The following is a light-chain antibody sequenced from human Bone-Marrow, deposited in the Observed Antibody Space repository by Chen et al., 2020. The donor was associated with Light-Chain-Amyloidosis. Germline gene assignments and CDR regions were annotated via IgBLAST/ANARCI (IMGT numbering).Light chain of an antibody. Sequence: QSVLTQPPSASGSPEQRLTMPCSGTSSNIGINDVYWYQHFQGAAPHLLINRNNQRPSGVPDRFSASKSGTAAFLAISGLRSEDEADYYYAAWDGSLSGYVFGTGTKVIVL. CDR3: AAWDGSLSGYV. CDR1: SSNIGIND. J-gene: IGLJ1*01. CDR2: RNN. V-gene: IGLV1-47*01.